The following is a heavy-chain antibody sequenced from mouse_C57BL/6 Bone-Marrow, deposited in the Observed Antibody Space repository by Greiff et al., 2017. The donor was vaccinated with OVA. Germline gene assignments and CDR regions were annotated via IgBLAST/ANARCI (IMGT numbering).Heavy chain of an antibody. D-gene: IGHD2-1*01. Sequence: EVKLVESGGGLVKPGGSLKLSCAASGFTFSDYGMHWVRQAPEKGLEWVAYISSGSSTIYYADTVKGRFTISRDNAKNTLFLQMTSLRSEDTAMYYCARKIYYGNPFDYWGQGTTLTVSS. CDR1: GFTFSDYG. V-gene: IGHV5-17*01. J-gene: IGHJ2*01. CDR2: ISSGSSTI. CDR3: ARKIYYGNPFDY.